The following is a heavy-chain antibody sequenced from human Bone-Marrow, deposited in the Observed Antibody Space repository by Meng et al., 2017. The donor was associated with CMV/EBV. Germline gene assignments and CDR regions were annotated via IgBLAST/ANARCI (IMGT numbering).Heavy chain of an antibody. CDR2: IIPIFGTA. D-gene: IGHD1-7*01. CDR3: AKGVLFGEAGTVLDY. Sequence: QLVASGADVKTPGSPVKVSCKASGGTFSSYAISWVRQAPGQGLEWRGGIIPIFGTANYAQKFQGRVTITADESTSTAYMELSSLRSEDTAVYYCAKGVLFGEAGTVLDYWGQGTLVTVSS. J-gene: IGHJ4*02. CDR1: GGTFSSYA. V-gene: IGHV1-69*12.